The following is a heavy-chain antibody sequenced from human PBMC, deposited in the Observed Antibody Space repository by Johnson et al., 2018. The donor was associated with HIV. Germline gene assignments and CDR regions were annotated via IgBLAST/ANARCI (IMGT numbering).Heavy chain of an antibody. CDR3: ARDMAQLELFAFDI. D-gene: IGHD1-1*01. V-gene: IGHV3-30*04. Sequence: QVQLVESGGGVVQPGRYLRLSCAASGFTFSSYAMHWVRQAPGKGLEWVAVISYDGSNKYYADSVKGRFTISRDNSKNTLYLQMNSLRAEDTAVYYCARDMAQLELFAFDIWGQGTMVTVSS. CDR2: ISYDGSNK. J-gene: IGHJ3*02. CDR1: GFTFSSYA.